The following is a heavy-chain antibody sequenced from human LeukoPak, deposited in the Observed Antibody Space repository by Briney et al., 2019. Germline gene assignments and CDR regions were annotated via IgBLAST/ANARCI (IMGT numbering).Heavy chain of an antibody. J-gene: IGHJ6*02. CDR2: IYSGGST. CDR3: ARGEVYCGGDCYGMDV. V-gene: IGHV3-53*01. D-gene: IGHD2-21*01. CDR1: GFTVSSNY. Sequence: PGGSLRLSWAASGFTVSSNYMSWVRQAPGKGLEWVSVIYSGGSTYYADSVKGRFTISRDNSMNTLYLQMNSLRAEDTAVYYCARGEVYCGGDCYGMDVWGQGTTVTVSS.